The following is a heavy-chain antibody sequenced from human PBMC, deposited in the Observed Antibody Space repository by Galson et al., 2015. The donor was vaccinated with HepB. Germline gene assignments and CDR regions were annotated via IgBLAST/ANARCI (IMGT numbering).Heavy chain of an antibody. CDR2: IYRGDSDT. CDR3: ARRSEMATITGAFDI. J-gene: IGHJ3*02. CDR1: GYSFTSYW. Sequence: QSGAEVKKPGESLKISCKGSGYSFTSYWIGWVRQMPGKGLEWMGIIYRGDSDTRYSPSFQGQVTISADKSISTAYLQWSSLKASDTAMYYCARRSEMATITGAFDIWGQGTMVTVSS. V-gene: IGHV5-51*01. D-gene: IGHD5-24*01.